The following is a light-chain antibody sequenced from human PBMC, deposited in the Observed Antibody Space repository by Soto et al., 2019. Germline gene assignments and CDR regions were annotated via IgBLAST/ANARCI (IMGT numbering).Light chain of an antibody. CDR1: SSDVGGHNY. V-gene: IGLV2-8*01. CDR3: SSYAGSDNFD. Sequence: QSALTQPPSASGSPGQSVTISCTGTSSDVGGHNYVSWYQQHPGKAPKLMIYEVSKRPSGVPDRFSGSKSGNTASLTVSGLQAEDEADYYCSSYAGSDNFDFGTGTKLTVL. CDR2: EVS. J-gene: IGLJ1*01.